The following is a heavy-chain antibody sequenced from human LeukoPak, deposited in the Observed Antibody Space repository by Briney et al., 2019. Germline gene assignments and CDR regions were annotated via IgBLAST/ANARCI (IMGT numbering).Heavy chain of an antibody. CDR1: GGSISSYY. V-gene: IGHV4-59*08. CDR2: IYHSGST. CDR3: ARLSMVRGVITPRYYYYMDV. Sequence: SETLSLTCTVSGGSISSYYWSWIRQPPGKGLEWIGSIYHSGSTYYNPSLKSRVTISVDTSKNQFSLKLSSVTAADTAVYYCARLSMVRGVITPRYYYYMDVWGKGTTVTVSS. D-gene: IGHD3-10*01. J-gene: IGHJ6*03.